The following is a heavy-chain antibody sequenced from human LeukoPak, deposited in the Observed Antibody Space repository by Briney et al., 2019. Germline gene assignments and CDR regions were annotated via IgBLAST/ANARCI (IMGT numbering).Heavy chain of an antibody. CDR1: GFSFSRHW. D-gene: IGHD6-13*01. CDR2: MQIDGSKK. CDR3: AREFPDSTATGPAFDF. V-gene: IGHV3-7*01. J-gene: IGHJ3*01. Sequence: PGGSLRLSCAASGFSFSRHWMSWVRQAPGKELEWVANMQIDGSKKYYVDSVKGRFIVSRDNTMNSLYPQMNSLRAEDTAMYYCAREFPDSTATGPAFDFWGQGTMVTVSS.